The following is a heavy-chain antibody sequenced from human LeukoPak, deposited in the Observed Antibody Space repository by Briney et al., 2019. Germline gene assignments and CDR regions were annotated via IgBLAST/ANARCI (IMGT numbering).Heavy chain of an antibody. CDR1: GGSISSYY. Sequence: SETLSLTCTVSGGSISSYYWSWIRQPAGKGLEWLGRIYTSGSTNYNPSLQSRVTISVDTSKNQFSLKLNSVTAADTAMYYCARKSVAVRDAFDIWGQGTVVTVSS. V-gene: IGHV4-4*07. J-gene: IGHJ3*02. CDR2: IYTSGST. CDR3: ARKSVAVRDAFDI. D-gene: IGHD6-19*01.